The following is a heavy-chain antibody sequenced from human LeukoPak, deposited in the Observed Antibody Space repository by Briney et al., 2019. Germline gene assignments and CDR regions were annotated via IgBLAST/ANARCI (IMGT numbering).Heavy chain of an antibody. D-gene: IGHD2-15*01. CDR1: GYTFTDYA. V-gene: IGHV1-3*01. CDR2: INAGYGNT. CDR3: ARRLGYCSGGSCGTGGWFDP. J-gene: IGHJ5*02. Sequence: ASVKVSCKASGYTFTDYALHWVRQVPGQRLEWMGWINAGYGNTKYSQKFQGRVTITRDASASTAYMELSSPRSEDTAVYYCARRLGYCSGGSCGTGGWFDPWGQGTLVTVSS.